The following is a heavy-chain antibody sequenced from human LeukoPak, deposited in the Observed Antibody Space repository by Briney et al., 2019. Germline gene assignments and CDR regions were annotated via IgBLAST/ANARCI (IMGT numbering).Heavy chain of an antibody. CDR2: IYTSGST. V-gene: IGHV4-4*07. D-gene: IGHD5-12*01. CDR3: ARGKEATHFDY. J-gene: IGHJ4*02. CDR1: GGSISSYY. Sequence: ETLSLTCTVSGGSISSYYWSWILQPAGKVLEWIGRIYTSGSTNYNPSLKSRVTMSVDTSENQFSLKLSSVTAADTAVYYCARGKEATHFDYWGQGTLVTVSS.